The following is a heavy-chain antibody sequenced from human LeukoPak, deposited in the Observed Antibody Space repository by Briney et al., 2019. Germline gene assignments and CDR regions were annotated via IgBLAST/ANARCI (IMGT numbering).Heavy chain of an antibody. CDR1: GFTFSSYG. J-gene: IGHJ4*02. Sequence: GSLRLSCAASGFTFSSYGMHWVRQAPGKGLEWVASIKQDGGETFYVDSVKGRFTISRDNAKNSLYLQMNSLRAEDTAVYYCTRGDHSNYNYWGQGTLVTVSS. CDR3: TRGDHSNYNY. CDR2: IKQDGGET. D-gene: IGHD4-11*01. V-gene: IGHV3-7*01.